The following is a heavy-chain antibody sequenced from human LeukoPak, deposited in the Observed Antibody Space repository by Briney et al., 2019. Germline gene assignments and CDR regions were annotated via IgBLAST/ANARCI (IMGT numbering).Heavy chain of an antibody. CDR2: IYHSGST. Sequence: SETLSLTCAVYDGSFSGYYWSWIRQPPGKGLEWIGSIYHSGSTYYNPSLKSRVTISVDTSKNQFSLKLSSVTAADTAVYYCARAPWGRGHDYWGQGTLVTVSS. CDR1: DGSFSGYY. D-gene: IGHD3-16*01. J-gene: IGHJ4*02. CDR3: ARAPWGRGHDY. V-gene: IGHV4-34*01.